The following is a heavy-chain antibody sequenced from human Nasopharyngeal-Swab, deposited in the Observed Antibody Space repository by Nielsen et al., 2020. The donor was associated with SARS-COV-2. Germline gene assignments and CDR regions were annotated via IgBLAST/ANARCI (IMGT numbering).Heavy chain of an antibody. D-gene: IGHD2-8*01. J-gene: IGHJ4*02. CDR3: VRDQRLGVPMALGRAVFDY. CDR1: GFTFSGYS. CDR2: ISDTGDTT. Sequence: GESLKISCAVSGFTFSGYSMHWVRQAPGKGLEYVSAISDTGDTTYYARSVRGRFTISRDNSKNTLFLQMGRLRTEDVAVYYCVRDQRLGVPMALGRAVFDYWGQGTLVTVSS. V-gene: IGHV3-64*01.